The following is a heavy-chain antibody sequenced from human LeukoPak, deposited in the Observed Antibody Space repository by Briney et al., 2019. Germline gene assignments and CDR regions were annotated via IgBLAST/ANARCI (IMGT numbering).Heavy chain of an antibody. J-gene: IGHJ5*02. CDR1: GFTFDDYG. Sequence: GGSLRLSCAASGFTFDDYGMSWVRQAPGRGLEWVSGINWNGGSTGYADSVKGRFTISRDNAKNSLYLQMNSLRAEDTALYYCARANGRITIFGAGWSQGFDPWGQGTLVTVSS. CDR2: INWNGGST. V-gene: IGHV3-20*04. D-gene: IGHD3-3*01. CDR3: ARANGRITIFGAGWSQGFDP.